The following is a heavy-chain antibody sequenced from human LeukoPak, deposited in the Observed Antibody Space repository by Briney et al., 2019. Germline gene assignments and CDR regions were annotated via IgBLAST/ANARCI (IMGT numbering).Heavy chain of an antibody. CDR2: INQGGGDK. V-gene: IGHV3-7*01. D-gene: IGHD3-16*01. Sequence: PGGSLRLSCIASGFTFRSCYMSWVRQAPGKGLEWVASINQGGGDKYYVDSVRGRFTISRENTENSLYLQMNSMRDKETSVYFFASYSETAALGDCGQPTLVTV. CDR3: ASYSETAALGD. CDR1: GFTFRSCY. J-gene: IGHJ4*02.